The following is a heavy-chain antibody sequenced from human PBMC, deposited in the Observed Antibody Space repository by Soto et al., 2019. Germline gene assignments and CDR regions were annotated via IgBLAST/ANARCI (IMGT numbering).Heavy chain of an antibody. J-gene: IGHJ5*02. CDR3: ARVRKYCTGNSCYLDP. CDR2: IHHDGRT. V-gene: IGHV4-4*02. D-gene: IGHD2-2*01. CDR1: GDSISSTNC. Sequence: SEPLSLTCAVPGDSISSTNCWDWVRQSPGKGLEWIGEIHHDGRTYYNPSLKSRVTISVDKSNNHFSLQLSSVTAADTAIYYCARVRKYCTGNSCYLDPWGQGALVTVSS.